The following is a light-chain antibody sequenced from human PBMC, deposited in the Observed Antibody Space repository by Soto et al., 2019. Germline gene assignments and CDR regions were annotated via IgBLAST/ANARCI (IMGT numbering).Light chain of an antibody. J-gene: IGKJ4*01. V-gene: IGKV3-20*01. CDR2: GAS. Sequence: IVLTQSPGTLSLSPGERATLSCRASQSVSSGYLDWYQQRPGQAPRLLIYGASSRTTGIPHRFSGSGSGTEFNLTISSLQSEDFAVYYCQQYHKWQLTFGGGTRVEIK. CDR1: QSVSSGY. CDR3: QQYHKWQLT.